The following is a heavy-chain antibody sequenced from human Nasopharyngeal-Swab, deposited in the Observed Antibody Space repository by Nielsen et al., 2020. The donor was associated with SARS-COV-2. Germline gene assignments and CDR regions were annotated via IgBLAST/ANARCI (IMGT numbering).Heavy chain of an antibody. V-gene: IGHV3-53*01. D-gene: IGHD1-26*01. J-gene: IGHJ4*02. CDR2: IHPGGDT. Sequence: GGSLRLSCTASGFSVTSNFMGWVRQAPGKGLEWVSVIHPGGDTFYADSVKGRFTISRDGSQNTVYLQINSLRAEDTAVYFCVKDRATEWELPTGADYWGQGTPVTVSS. CDR3: VKDRATEWELPTGADY. CDR1: GFSVTSNF.